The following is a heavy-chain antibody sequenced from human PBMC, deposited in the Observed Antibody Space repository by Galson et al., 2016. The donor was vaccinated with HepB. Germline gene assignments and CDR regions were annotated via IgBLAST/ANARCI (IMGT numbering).Heavy chain of an antibody. CDR1: GFTFDDYA. D-gene: IGHD3-10*01. V-gene: IGHV3-9*01. Sequence: SLRLSCAASGFTFDDYAIHWVRRRPGKGLEWVSGISWKSGSLDYADSVKGRFTISRDNAKNSLYLQMNSLRAEDTALYYCAKDIGHYWGQGTLVTVSS. CDR3: AKDIGHY. CDR2: ISWKSGSL. J-gene: IGHJ4*02.